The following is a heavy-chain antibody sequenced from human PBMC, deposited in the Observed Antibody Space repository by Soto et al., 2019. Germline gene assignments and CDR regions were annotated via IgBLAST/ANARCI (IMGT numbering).Heavy chain of an antibody. D-gene: IGHD5-18*01. V-gene: IGHV4-34*01. CDR2: INHSGST. J-gene: IGHJ6*02. CDR1: GGSFSGYY. CDR3: ARAKTSGYRYGQIYYYYGMDV. Sequence: SETLSLTCAVYGGSFSGYYWSWTRQPPGKGLEWIGEINHSGSTNYNPSLKSRVTISVDTSKNQFSLKLSSVTAADTAVYYCARAKTSGYRYGQIYYYYGMDVWGQGTTVTVSS.